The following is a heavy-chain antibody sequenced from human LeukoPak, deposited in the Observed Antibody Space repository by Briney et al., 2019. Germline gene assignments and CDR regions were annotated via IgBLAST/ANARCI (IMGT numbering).Heavy chain of an antibody. D-gene: IGHD5-18*01. Sequence: SVKVSCKASGGTFSSYAISWVRQAPGQGLEWMGRIIPILGIANYAQKFQGRVTITADKSTGTAYMELSSLRSEDTAVYYCARSKGYSYGLGPGGSHYFDYWGQGTLVTVSS. CDR3: ARSKGYSYGLGPGGSHYFDY. V-gene: IGHV1-69*04. CDR1: GGTFSSYA. CDR2: IIPILGIA. J-gene: IGHJ4*02.